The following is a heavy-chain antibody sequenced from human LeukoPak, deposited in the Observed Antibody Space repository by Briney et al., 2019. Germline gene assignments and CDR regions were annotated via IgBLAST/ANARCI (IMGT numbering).Heavy chain of an antibody. V-gene: IGHV3-74*01. D-gene: IGHD2-21*01. CDR2: INSDGSST. CDR3: ARDFALVAMFNWFDP. CDR1: GFTFNNYW. Sequence: GGSLRLSCAASGFTFNNYWMHWVRQAPGKGLVWVSRINSDGSSTSHADSVKGRFTISRDNAKNTLYLQMNSLRVEDTAVYYCARDFALVAMFNWFDPWGQGTLVTVSS. J-gene: IGHJ5*02.